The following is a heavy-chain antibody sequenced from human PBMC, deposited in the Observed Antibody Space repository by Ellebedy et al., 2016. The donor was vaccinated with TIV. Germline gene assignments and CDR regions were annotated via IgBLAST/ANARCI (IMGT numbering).Heavy chain of an antibody. D-gene: IGHD4-17*01. J-gene: IGHJ4*02. CDR3: ARGADYGDYYFDF. Sequence: SETLSLTXAVSGDPITGSHWWSWVRQPPGRGLEWIGEIYHGVNSHYNPSLKSRVTMSIDESNNGFSLELTSVTAADTAVYYCARGADYGDYYFDFWGQGTLVTVSS. CDR2: IYHGVNS. CDR1: GDPITGSHW. V-gene: IGHV4-4*02.